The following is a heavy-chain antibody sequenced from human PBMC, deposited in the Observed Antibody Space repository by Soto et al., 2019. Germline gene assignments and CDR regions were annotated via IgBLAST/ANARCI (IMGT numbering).Heavy chain of an antibody. CDR2: IIPIFGTA. CDR1: GGTFSSYA. Sequence: GASVKVSCKASGGTFSSYAISWVRQAPGQGLEWMGGIIPIFGTANYAQKFQGRVTITADKSTSTAYMELSSLRSEDTAVYYCARHGYDILTGYSWAWFDPWGQGTLVTVSS. J-gene: IGHJ5*02. CDR3: ARHGYDILTGYSWAWFDP. D-gene: IGHD3-9*01. V-gene: IGHV1-69*06.